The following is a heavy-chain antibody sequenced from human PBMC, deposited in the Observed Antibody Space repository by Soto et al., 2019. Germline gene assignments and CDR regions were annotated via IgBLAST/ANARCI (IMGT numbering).Heavy chain of an antibody. CDR3: ASDSHCDGGNCPMGGFDM. J-gene: IGHJ3*02. CDR1: GYGFSIHW. Sequence: TGESLKICWKGSGYGFSIHWGAWLRQMAGEGLEWVGIIYPGNSNTMYSTSFQGQVTITADTALSTTYLQWDTLKPSDTAIYFCASDSHCDGGNCPMGGFDMWGQGTMVTVSS. CDR2: IYPGNSNT. V-gene: IGHV5-51*01. D-gene: IGHD2-15*01.